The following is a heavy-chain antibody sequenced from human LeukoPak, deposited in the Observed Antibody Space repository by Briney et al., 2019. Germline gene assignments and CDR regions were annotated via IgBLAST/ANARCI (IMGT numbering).Heavy chain of an antibody. D-gene: IGHD1-26*01. V-gene: IGHV3-48*01. J-gene: IGHJ1*01. Sequence: GGSLRLSCAASGFTFSSYSMNWVRQAPGKGLEWVSYISSSSSTIYYADSVKGRFTISRDNAKNSLYLQMNSLRAEDTAVYYCARGGWELPSAEYFQHWGQGTLVTVSS. CDR3: ARGGWELPSAEYFQH. CDR1: GFTFSSYS. CDR2: ISSSSSTI.